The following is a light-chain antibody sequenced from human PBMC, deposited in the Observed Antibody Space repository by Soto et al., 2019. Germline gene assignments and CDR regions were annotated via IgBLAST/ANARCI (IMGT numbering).Light chain of an antibody. V-gene: IGKV1-5*01. Sequence: IQLTQSPTTLPASVGDGVALTCRASESISNWLAWYQQRPGTAPKLLIYHASILETAVPSRFSGNGSGTEFTLTIRSLQPGDFATYYCQQYRTYSFGQGSRVAIK. CDR1: ESISNW. CDR2: HAS. J-gene: IGKJ1*01. CDR3: QQYRTYS.